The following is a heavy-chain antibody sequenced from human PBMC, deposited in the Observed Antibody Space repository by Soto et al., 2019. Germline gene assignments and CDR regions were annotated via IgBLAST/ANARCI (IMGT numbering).Heavy chain of an antibody. CDR1: GYTFTSYA. J-gene: IGHJ4*02. CDR3: ASYYRDY. Sequence: QIQLLQSGTEVKKPGASVKVSCKASGYTFTSYAISWVRQAPGQGLEWMGWISAYNGNTDSAQKFQGRVTMTIDTSTTTAYMDLRSLRSDDTAVYYWASYYRDYWGQGTLVTVSS. V-gene: IGHV1-18*04. CDR2: ISAYNGNT.